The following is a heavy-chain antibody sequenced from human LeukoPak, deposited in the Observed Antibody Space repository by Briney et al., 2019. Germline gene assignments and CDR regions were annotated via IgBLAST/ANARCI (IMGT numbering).Heavy chain of an antibody. CDR1: GYSFTSYW. CDR2: IYPGDSDT. J-gene: IGHJ4*02. V-gene: IGHV5-51*01. CDR3: ARQSAVAGDYFDY. D-gene: IGHD6-19*01. Sequence: GESLKISCKGSGYSFTSYWIRWVRQMPGKGLEWMGIIYPGDSDTRYSPSFQGQVTISADKSISTAYLQWSSLKASDTAMYYCARQSAVAGDYFDYWGQGTLVTVSS.